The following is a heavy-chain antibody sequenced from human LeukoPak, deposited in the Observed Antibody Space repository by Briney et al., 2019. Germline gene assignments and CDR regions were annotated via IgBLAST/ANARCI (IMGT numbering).Heavy chain of an antibody. CDR1: GGPLSNYY. Sequence: SETLSLTRTVSGGPLSNYYWSWIRQPPGKGLEWIGYFYYSGSTNYNPSLKSRVTISLDTSKNQFSLKLSSVTAADTAVYYCARSRSSSWYWFDPWGQGTLVTVSS. D-gene: IGHD6-13*01. J-gene: IGHJ5*02. CDR3: ARSRSSSWYWFDP. CDR2: FYYSGST. V-gene: IGHV4-59*08.